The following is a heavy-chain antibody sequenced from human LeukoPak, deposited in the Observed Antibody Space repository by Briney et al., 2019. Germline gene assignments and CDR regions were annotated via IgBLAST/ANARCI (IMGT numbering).Heavy chain of an antibody. CDR2: IYHSGST. J-gene: IGHJ6*03. Sequence: PSQTLSLTCTVSGGSISSGGYYWSWIRQPPGKGLEWIGYIYHSGSTYYNPSLKSRVTISVDRSKNQFSLKLSSVTAADTAVYYCARCRGPNYYYYYYMDVWGKGTTVTVSS. CDR3: ARCRGPNYYYYYYMDV. D-gene: IGHD3-10*01. V-gene: IGHV4-30-2*01. CDR1: GGSISSGGYY.